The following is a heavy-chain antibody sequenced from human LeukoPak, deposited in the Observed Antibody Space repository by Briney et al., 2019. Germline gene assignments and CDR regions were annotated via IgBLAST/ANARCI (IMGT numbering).Heavy chain of an antibody. CDR1: GGSISSSSYY. D-gene: IGHD1-1*01. V-gene: IGHV4-39*07. CDR3: ARDRPNWN. Sequence: SETLSLTCTVSGGSISSSSYYWGWIRQPPGKGLEWIGSIYYSGSTYYNPSLKSRVTISVDTSKNQFSLKLSSVTAADTAVYYCARDRPNWNWGQGTLVTVSS. J-gene: IGHJ4*02. CDR2: IYYSGST.